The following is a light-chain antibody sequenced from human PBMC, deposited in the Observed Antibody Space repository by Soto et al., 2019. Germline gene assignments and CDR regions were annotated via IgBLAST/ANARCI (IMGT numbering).Light chain of an antibody. CDR1: SSDVCGYNY. CDR2: EVI. J-gene: IGLJ1*01. CDR3: SSYKSSSTPYV. V-gene: IGLV2-14*01. Sequence: QSVLTQPASGSGSPGQSITISCTGTSSDVCGYNYVSWYQQHPGKAPKHMIYEVITWSSGISNRFSGSKSGNTASLTISGLQAEDEADYYCSSYKSSSTPYVLGTGTKETVL.